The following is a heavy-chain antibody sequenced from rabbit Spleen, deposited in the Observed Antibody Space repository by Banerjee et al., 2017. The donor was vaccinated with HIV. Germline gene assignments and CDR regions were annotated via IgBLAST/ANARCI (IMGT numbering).Heavy chain of an antibody. CDR3: AGDTGSSFSSYGMDL. CDR1: GFSFSSSDY. Sequence: QSLEESGGGLVQPEGSLALTCKASGFSFSSSDYICWVRQAPGKGLEWISCIAGSSSGFTYPATWAKGRFTISKASSTTVTLQMTSLTATDTATYFCAGDTGSSFSSYGMDLWGPGTLVTVS. D-gene: IGHD8-1*01. J-gene: IGHJ6*01. CDR2: IAGSSSGFT. V-gene: IGHV1S40*01.